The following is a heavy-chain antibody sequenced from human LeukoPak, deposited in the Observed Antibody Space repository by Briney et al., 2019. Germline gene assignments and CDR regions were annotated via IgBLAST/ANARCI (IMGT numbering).Heavy chain of an antibody. CDR1: GFTFSSYA. J-gene: IGHJ6*02. Sequence: GGSLRLSCAASGFTFSSYAMSWVRQAPGKGLEWVSAISGSGGSTYYADSVKGRFTISRDNSKNTLYLQMNSLRAEDTALYYCAKEGYSYGYRPSTYYYGMDVWGQGTTVTVSS. D-gene: IGHD5-18*01. CDR2: ISGSGGST. V-gene: IGHV3-23*01. CDR3: AKEGYSYGYRPSTYYYGMDV.